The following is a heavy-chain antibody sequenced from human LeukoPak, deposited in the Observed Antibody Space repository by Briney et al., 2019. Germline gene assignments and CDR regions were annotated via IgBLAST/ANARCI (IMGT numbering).Heavy chain of an antibody. J-gene: IGHJ3*02. CDR2: ISSSSSYI. CDR1: GFTFGSYS. D-gene: IGHD3-9*01. CDR3: ARARVRYFDWLPQKGDAFDI. V-gene: IGHV3-21*01. Sequence: GGSLRLSCAASGFTFGSYSMNWVRQAPGKGLEGVSSISSSSSYIYYADSVKGRFTISRDNAKNSLYLQMNSLRAEDTAVYYCARARVRYFDWLPQKGDAFDIWGQGTMVTVSS.